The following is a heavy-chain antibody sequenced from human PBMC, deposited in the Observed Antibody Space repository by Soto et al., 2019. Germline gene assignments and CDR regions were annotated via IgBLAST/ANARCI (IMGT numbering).Heavy chain of an antibody. CDR1: GGSISSYY. CDR3: ARDTAFHARAAAGPRRFDT. Sequence: SETLSLTCTVSGGSISSYYWSWIRQPPGKGLEWIGYIYYSGSTNYNPSLKSRVTISVDTSKNQFSLKLSSVTAADTAVYYCARDTAFHARAAAGPRRFDTCGGGSLVTAPS. D-gene: IGHD6-13*01. V-gene: IGHV4-59*01. J-gene: IGHJ5*02. CDR2: IYYSGST.